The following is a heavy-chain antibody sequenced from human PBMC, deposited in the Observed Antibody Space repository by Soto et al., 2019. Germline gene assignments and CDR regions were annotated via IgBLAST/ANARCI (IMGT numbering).Heavy chain of an antibody. V-gene: IGHV3-23*01. CDR3: AKATATGGGAFDL. CDR2: ILVDGRT. D-gene: IGHD2-8*02. CDR1: GFTCSSYD. J-gene: IGHJ3*01. Sequence: GGSLRLSCAASGFTCSSYDMSWVRQAPGKGLEWVSTILVDGRTFYVDSVKGRFTISRDNSKNTVYLQMNSLTAGDTALYYCAKATATGGGAFDLCGQGTMVTVSS.